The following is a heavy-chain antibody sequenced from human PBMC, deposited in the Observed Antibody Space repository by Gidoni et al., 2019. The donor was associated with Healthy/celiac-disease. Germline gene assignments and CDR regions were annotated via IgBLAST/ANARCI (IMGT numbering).Heavy chain of an antibody. CDR2: IYTSGST. V-gene: IGHV4-61*02. Sequence: QMQLQESGPGLVKPSQTLSLTCTVSGGSISSGSYYWSWIRQPAGKGLEWIGRIYTSGSTNYNPSLKSRVTISVDTSKNQFSLKLSSVTAADTAVYYCARDSGRWGNVDYWGQGTLVTVSS. J-gene: IGHJ4*02. CDR1: GGSISSGSYY. CDR3: ARDSGRWGNVDY. D-gene: IGHD7-27*01.